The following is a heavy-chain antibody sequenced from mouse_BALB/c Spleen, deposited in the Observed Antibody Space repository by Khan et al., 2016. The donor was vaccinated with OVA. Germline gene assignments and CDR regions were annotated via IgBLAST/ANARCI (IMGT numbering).Heavy chain of an antibody. V-gene: IGHV1S136*01. D-gene: IGHD4-1*01. Sequence: VQLQQSGPELVKPGASVKMSCKASGYIFTNYVLHWVKQKPGQGLEWIGYINPYNGGTKYNEKFKGKATLASDKSSITAYMELSSLTSEDSAVYYCARGNWQSYYFDYWGQGTTRSLAS. CDR3: ARGNWQSYYFDY. J-gene: IGHJ2*01. CDR1: GYIFTNYV. CDR2: INPYNGGT.